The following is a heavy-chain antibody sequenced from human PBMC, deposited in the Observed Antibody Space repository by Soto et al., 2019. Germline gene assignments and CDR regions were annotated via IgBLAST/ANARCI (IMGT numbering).Heavy chain of an antibody. V-gene: IGHV4-39*01. D-gene: IGHD5-18*01. J-gene: IGHJ6*02. CDR3: ACIFTGGYGYDFYYYGMDV. CDR1: GGSISSSRSY. Sequence: PSETLSLTCTVSGGSISSSRSYWGWIRQPPGKGLEWIGSIYYSGSTYYNPSLKSRVTISVDTSKNQFSLKLSSVTAADTAVYYCACIFTGGYGYDFYYYGMDVWGQGTTVP. CDR2: IYYSGST.